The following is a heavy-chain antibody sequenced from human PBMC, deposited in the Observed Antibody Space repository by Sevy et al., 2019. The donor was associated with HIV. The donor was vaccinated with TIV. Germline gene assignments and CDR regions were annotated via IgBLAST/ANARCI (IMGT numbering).Heavy chain of an antibody. V-gene: IGHV3-30*03. CDR3: ARERGYITLVPAAIED. CDR1: GLTFRNYG. Sequence: GGSLRISCVASGLTFRNYGMHWVRQAPGRGLEWLAVILHDGSKTYYGDSVKGRVTISRDNSQNTVYLQMNSLRPEDTAVYYCARERGYITLVPAAIEDRGQGTLVTVSS. CDR2: ILHDGSKT. D-gene: IGHD3-10*01. J-gene: IGHJ1*01.